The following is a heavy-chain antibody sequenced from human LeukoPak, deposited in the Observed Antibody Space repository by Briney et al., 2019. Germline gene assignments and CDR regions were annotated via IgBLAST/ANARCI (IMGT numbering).Heavy chain of an antibody. Sequence: GGSLRLSCAASGFTFSSYAMHWVRQAPGKGLEWVAVISYDGSNKYYADSVKGRFTISRDNSKNTLYLQMNSLRAEDTAVYYCARDLFDVGILTGYPDYWGQGTLVTVSS. D-gene: IGHD3-9*01. CDR3: ARDLFDVGILTGYPDY. V-gene: IGHV3-30-3*01. J-gene: IGHJ4*02. CDR2: ISYDGSNK. CDR1: GFTFSSYA.